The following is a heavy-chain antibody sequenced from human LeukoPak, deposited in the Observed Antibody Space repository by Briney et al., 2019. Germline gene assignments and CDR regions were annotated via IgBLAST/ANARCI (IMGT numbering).Heavy chain of an antibody. J-gene: IGHJ3*02. Sequence: GSLRLSCAASGFTFSSYGMHWVRQAPGKGLEWVAVISYDGSNKYYADSVKGRFTISRDNSKNTLYLQMNSLRSEDTAVYYCARTGDYVAFDIWGQGTMVTVSS. V-gene: IGHV3-30*03. CDR3: ARTGDYVAFDI. CDR2: ISYDGSNK. D-gene: IGHD4-17*01. CDR1: GFTFSSYG.